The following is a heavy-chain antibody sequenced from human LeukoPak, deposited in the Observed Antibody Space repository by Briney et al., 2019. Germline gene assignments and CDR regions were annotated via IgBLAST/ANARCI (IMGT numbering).Heavy chain of an antibody. CDR1: GGTFSSSA. J-gene: IGHJ3*02. CDR2: IIPIFGTA. CDR3: ARATLVGATFPHAFDI. V-gene: IGHV1-69*05. Sequence: GASVKVSCKASGGTFSSSAISWVRQAPGQGLEWMGGIIPIFGTANYAQKFQGRVTITTDESTSTAYMELSSLRSEDTAVYYCARATLVGATFPHAFDIWGQGTMVTVSS. D-gene: IGHD1-26*01.